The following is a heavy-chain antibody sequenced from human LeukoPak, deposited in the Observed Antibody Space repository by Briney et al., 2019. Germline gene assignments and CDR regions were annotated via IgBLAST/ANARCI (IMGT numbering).Heavy chain of an antibody. V-gene: IGHV1-46*01. CDR1: GYSFTYHN. CDR2: LTASGVGR. CDR3: ARDSGRFSADF. Sequence: ASVTVSCKTSGYSFTYHNTYWVRQAPGQGLEWMGVLTASGVGRSYAQKSQGRVTMTRDTSTTTVYMELSSLGSEDTAVYYCARDSGRFSADFWGQGTLVTVSS. D-gene: IGHD1-26*01. J-gene: IGHJ4*02.